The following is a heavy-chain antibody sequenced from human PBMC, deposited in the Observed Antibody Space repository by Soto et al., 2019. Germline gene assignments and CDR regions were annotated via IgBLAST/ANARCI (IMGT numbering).Heavy chain of an antibody. V-gene: IGHV1-3*01. J-gene: IGHJ3*02. CDR3: ARRGLGAAAGTWAFDI. CDR1: GYTFTSYA. Sequence: GASVKVSCKASGYTFTSYAMHWVRQAPGQRLEWMGWINAGNGNTKYSQKFQGRVTITRDTSASTAYMELSSLRSEDTAVYYCARRGLGAAAGTWAFDIWGQGTMVTVSS. CDR2: INAGNGNT. D-gene: IGHD6-13*01.